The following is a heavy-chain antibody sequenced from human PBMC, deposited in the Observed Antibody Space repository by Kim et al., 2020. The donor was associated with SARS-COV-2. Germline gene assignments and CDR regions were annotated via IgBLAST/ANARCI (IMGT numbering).Heavy chain of an antibody. V-gene: IGHV5-10-1*01. J-gene: IGHJ6*02. CDR3: ARQGWYRPRAGMDV. D-gene: IGHD6-19*01. Sequence: RPSFKGHVTISADKSISTAYLQWSSLKASDTAMYYCARQGWYRPRAGMDVWGQGTTVTVSS.